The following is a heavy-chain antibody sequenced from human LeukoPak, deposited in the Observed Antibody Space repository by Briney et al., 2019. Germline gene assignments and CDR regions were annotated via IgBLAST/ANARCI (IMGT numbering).Heavy chain of an antibody. CDR2: ISAYNGNT. D-gene: IGHD3-10*01. V-gene: IGHV1-18*01. CDR1: GYTFTSYG. Sequence: GASVKVSCKASGYTFTSYGISWVRQAPGQGLEWMGWISAYNGNTNYAQKLQGRVTMTTDTSTSTAYMELRSLRSDDTAVYYCARDTAVLSLLRGERYFQHWGQGTLVTVSS. J-gene: IGHJ1*01. CDR3: ARDTAVLSLLRGERYFQH.